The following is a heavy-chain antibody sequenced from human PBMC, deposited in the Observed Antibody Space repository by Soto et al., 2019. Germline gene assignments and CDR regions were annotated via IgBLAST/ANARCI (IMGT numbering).Heavy chain of an antibody. V-gene: IGHV1-8*02. CDR1: GGTFSSYA. D-gene: IGHD2-15*01. CDR2: MNPNSGNT. Sequence: GASVKVSCKASGGTFSSYAISWVRQATGQGLEWMGWMNPNSGNTGYAQKFQGRVTMTRNTSISTAYMELSSLRSEDTAVYYCARGTRIFDYWGQGTLVTVSS. CDR3: ARGTRIFDY. J-gene: IGHJ4*02.